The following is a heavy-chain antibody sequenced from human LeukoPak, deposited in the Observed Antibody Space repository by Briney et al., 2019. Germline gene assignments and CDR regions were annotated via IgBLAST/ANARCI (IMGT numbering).Heavy chain of an antibody. CDR3: VKSPSDGLDV. Sequence: GGSLRLSCAASGLIVSSNYMSWVRQAPGKGLEWVSIIYSGGSTYYADSVKGRFTISRDNSKNTLYLQMSSLRPEDTAVYYCVKSPSDGLDVWGQGATVTVSS. CDR2: IYSGGST. V-gene: IGHV3-66*01. CDR1: GLIVSSNY. J-gene: IGHJ6*02.